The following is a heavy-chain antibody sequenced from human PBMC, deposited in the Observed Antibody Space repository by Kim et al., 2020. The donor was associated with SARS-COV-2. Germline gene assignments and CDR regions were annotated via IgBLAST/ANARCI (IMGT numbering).Heavy chain of an antibody. J-gene: IGHJ4*02. CDR3: GDYHGGESHFTY. D-gene: IGHD3-10*01. Sequence: TYYADFVKSRFTISRDTSDNVLSLTMSSLRVEDTDVYYCGDYHGGESHFTYWSQGTLVTVSS. V-gene: IGHV3-23*01. CDR2: T.